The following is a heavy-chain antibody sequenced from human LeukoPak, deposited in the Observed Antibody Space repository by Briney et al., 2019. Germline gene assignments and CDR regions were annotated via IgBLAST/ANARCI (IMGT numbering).Heavy chain of an antibody. CDR2: IYYSGST. CDR1: GGSISSYY. CDR3: AGSGFDRAFDI. Sequence: SETLSLTCTVSGGSISSYYWSWIRLPPGKGLEWIGYIYYSGSTNYNPSLKSRVTISVDTSKNQFSLKLSSVTAADTAVYYCAGSGFDRAFDIWGQGTMVTVSS. J-gene: IGHJ3*02. D-gene: IGHD3-9*01. V-gene: IGHV4-59*01.